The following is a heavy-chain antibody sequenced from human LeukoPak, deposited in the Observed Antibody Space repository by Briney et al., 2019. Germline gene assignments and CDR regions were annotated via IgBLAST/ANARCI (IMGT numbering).Heavy chain of an antibody. Sequence: ASVKVSCKASGYTFTSYGISWVRQAPGQGLEWMGWISAYNGNTNYAQKLQGRVTMTTDTSTSTAYMELRSLRSDDTAVYYCARDQNEYDFWSGYYAYYYYYYMDIWGKGTTVTVSS. CDR2: ISAYNGNT. J-gene: IGHJ6*03. CDR1: GYTFTSYG. V-gene: IGHV1-18*01. D-gene: IGHD3-3*01. CDR3: ARDQNEYDFWSGYYAYYYYYYMDI.